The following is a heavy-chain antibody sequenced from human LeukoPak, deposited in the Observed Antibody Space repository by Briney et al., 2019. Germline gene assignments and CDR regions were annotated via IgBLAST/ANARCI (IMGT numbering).Heavy chain of an antibody. CDR1: GGSFSGYY. Sequence: SETLSLTCAVYGGSFSGYYWSWIRQPPGKGLEWIGEINHSGSTNYNPSLKSRVTISVDTSKNQFSLKLSSVTAADTAVYYCARDREDIVVVVAANTNYFDYWGQGTLVTVSS. D-gene: IGHD2-15*01. V-gene: IGHV4-34*01. CDR2: INHSGST. CDR3: ARDREDIVVVVAANTNYFDY. J-gene: IGHJ4*02.